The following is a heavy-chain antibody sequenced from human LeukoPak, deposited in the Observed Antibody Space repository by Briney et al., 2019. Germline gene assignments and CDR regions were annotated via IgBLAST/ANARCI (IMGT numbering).Heavy chain of an antibody. CDR3: AKAFAYGDQFFDP. CDR2: ISGSGGST. J-gene: IGHJ5*02. D-gene: IGHD4-17*01. Sequence: GGSLRLSCAASGFTFSSYAMSWVRQAPGKGLEWVSAISGSGGSTYYADSVKGRFTISRDDSKNTLYLQMNSLTPEDTAVYFCAKAFAYGDQFFDPWGQGTLVTVSS. V-gene: IGHV3-23*01. CDR1: GFTFSSYA.